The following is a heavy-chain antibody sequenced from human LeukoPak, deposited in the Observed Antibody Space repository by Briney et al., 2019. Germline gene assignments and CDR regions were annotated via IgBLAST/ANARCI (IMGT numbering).Heavy chain of an antibody. J-gene: IGHJ3*02. V-gene: IGHV1-2*02. Sequence: ASVKVSCKASGYTFTGYYMHWVRQAPGQGLEWMGCINPNSGGTIYAQKFQGRVTMTRDTSLSTAYMDLSSLRSDDTAKYYCAREPLSSHEHAFDIWGQGTMVTVSS. CDR2: INPNSGGT. D-gene: IGHD5/OR15-5a*01. CDR3: AREPLSSHEHAFDI. CDR1: GYTFTGYY.